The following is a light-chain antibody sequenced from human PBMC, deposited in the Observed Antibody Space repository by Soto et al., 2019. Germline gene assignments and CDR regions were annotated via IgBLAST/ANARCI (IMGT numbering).Light chain of an antibody. V-gene: IGKV1-5*03. J-gene: IGKJ1*01. Sequence: DIQMTQSPSTLSASVGDRVTITCRASQSINTWLAWYQQKPGKAPKLLIYKASNLESGVPSRFSGSGSGTEFTLTITSLQPDDFASYYCQQYNTYSWTFGHGTKVELK. CDR1: QSINTW. CDR3: QQYNTYSWT. CDR2: KAS.